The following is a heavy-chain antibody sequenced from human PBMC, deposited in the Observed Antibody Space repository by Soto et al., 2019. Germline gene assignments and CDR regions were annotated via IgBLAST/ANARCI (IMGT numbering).Heavy chain of an antibody. J-gene: IGHJ4*02. D-gene: IGHD3-9*01. V-gene: IGHV3-9*01. Sequence: GGSLRLSCAASGFTFDDYAMHWVRQAPGKGLEWVSGISWNSGSIGYADSVKGRFTISRDNAKNSLYLQMNSLRAEDTALYYCAKDINDIPSHLIDYWGQGTLVTVSS. CDR1: GFTFDDYA. CDR3: AKDINDIPSHLIDY. CDR2: ISWNSGSI.